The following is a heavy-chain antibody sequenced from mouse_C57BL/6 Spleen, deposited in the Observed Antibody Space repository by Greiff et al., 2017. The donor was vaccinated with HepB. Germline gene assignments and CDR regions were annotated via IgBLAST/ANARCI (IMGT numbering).Heavy chain of an antibody. CDR2: IDPENGDT. D-gene: IGHD1-1*01. Sequence: VQLQQSGAELVRPGASVKLSCTASGFNIKDDYMHWVKQRPEQGLEWIGWIDPENGDTEYASKFQGKATITADTSSNTAYLQLSSLTSEDTAVYYCTFYYYGSSSWYFDVWGTRTTVTVSS. J-gene: IGHJ1*03. V-gene: IGHV14-4*01. CDR1: GFNIKDDY. CDR3: TFYYYGSSSWYFDV.